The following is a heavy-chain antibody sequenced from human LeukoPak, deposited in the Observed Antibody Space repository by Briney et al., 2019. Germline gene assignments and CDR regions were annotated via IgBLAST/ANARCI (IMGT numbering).Heavy chain of an antibody. J-gene: IGHJ4*02. CDR1: GFTFSSYS. CDR3: AGPIFGVVIPDY. Sequence: GGSLRLSCAASGFTFSSYSMNWVRQAPGKGLEWVSSISSSSYIYYADSVKGRFTISRDITKNSLYLQMNSLRAEDTAVYYCAGPIFGVVIPDYWGQGTLVTVSS. CDR2: ISSSSYI. V-gene: IGHV3-21*01. D-gene: IGHD3-3*01.